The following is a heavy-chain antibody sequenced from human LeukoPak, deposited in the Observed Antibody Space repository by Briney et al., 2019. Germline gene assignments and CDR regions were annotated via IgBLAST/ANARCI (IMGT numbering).Heavy chain of an antibody. CDR1: GGSFSGYY. D-gene: IGHD6-13*01. CDR2: INHSGST. Sequence: SETLSPTCAVYGGSFSGYYWSWIRQPPGKGLEWIGEINHSGSTNYNPSLKSRVTISVDTSKNQFSLKLSSVTAADTAVYYCAASSSSWYQEDNNNWFDPWGQGTLVTVSS. V-gene: IGHV4-34*01. J-gene: IGHJ5*02. CDR3: AASSSSWYQEDNNNWFDP.